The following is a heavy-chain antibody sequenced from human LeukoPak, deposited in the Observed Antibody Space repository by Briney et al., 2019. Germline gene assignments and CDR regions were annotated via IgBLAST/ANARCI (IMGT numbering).Heavy chain of an antibody. D-gene: IGHD3-22*01. V-gene: IGHV3-23*01. Sequence: GGSLRLSCAASGFTFSSYAMSWVRQAPGKGLEWVSAISGSGGSTYYADSVKGRFTISRDNSKNTLYLQMNSLRAEDTAVYYCAKLRRGGCSGYYEDFDYWGQGTLVTVSS. J-gene: IGHJ4*02. CDR1: GFTFSSYA. CDR3: AKLRRGGCSGYYEDFDY. CDR2: ISGSGGST.